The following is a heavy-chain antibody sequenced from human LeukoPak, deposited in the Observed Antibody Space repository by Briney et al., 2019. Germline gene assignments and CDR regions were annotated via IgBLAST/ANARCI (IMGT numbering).Heavy chain of an antibody. Sequence: SETLSLTCSVSRGSVSSGRYYWSWIRHPPGKGLEWIGYIFHSGSTNYNPSLKSRVTISVDTSKNQFSLKLSSVTAADTAVYYCARNYGGNPRGAFDIWGQGTMVTVSS. CDR2: IFHSGST. CDR1: RGSVSSGRYY. D-gene: IGHD4-23*01. J-gene: IGHJ3*02. CDR3: ARNYGGNPRGAFDI. V-gene: IGHV4-61*01.